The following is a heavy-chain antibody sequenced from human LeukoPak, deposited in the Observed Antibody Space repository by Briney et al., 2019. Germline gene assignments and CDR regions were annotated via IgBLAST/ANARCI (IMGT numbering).Heavy chain of an antibody. J-gene: IGHJ4*02. CDR1: GFTVRSNY. Sequence: GGSLRLSCAASGFTVRSNYMSWVRQAPGKGLEWVSVIYSGGSTYYADSVKGRFTISRDNSKNTLYLQMNSLRAEDTAVYYCAKDGRSGYSGYDVYYWGQGTLVTVSS. V-gene: IGHV3-53*01. CDR2: IYSGGST. CDR3: AKDGRSGYSGYDVYY. D-gene: IGHD5-12*01.